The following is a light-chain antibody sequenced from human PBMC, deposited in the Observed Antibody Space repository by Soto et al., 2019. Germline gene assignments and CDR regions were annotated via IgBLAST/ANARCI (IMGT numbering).Light chain of an antibody. CDR3: QQYSNWPFT. Sequence: EIVMTQSPATLSVSPGERATLSCRASPSVNSNLAWYQQKPGQAPRLLIYHASARAIGIPARFSGSGSGTEFTLTISSLQSEDFAVYYCQQYSNWPFTFGPGTNVDIK. V-gene: IGKV3-15*01. CDR2: HAS. CDR1: PSVNSN. J-gene: IGKJ3*01.